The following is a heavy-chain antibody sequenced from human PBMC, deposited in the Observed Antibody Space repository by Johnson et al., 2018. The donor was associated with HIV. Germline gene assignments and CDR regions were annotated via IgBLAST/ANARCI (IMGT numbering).Heavy chain of an antibody. CDR2: ISSSGYTI. CDR1: GFTFSDYY. CDR3: ARDRGSSGWYDAFDI. Sequence: QEQLVESGGGLVKPGGSLRLSCAASGFTFSDYYMSWIRQAPGKGLEWVSYISSSGYTIYYADSVKGRFTISRDNAKHTLYLQMSSLRADDTAVYYCARDRGSSGWYDAFDIWGQGTMVTVSS. V-gene: IGHV3-11*04. J-gene: IGHJ3*02. D-gene: IGHD6-19*01.